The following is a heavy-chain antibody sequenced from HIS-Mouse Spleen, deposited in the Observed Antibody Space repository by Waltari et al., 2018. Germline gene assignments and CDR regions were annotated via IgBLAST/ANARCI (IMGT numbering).Heavy chain of an antibody. D-gene: IGHD3-3*01. V-gene: IGHV4-39*01. CDR2: IYYSRST. CDR3: ARLAGYYDFWSGYYAFDI. CDR1: GGSISSSSYY. J-gene: IGHJ3*02. Sequence: QLQLQESGPGLVKPSETLSLTCTVSGGSISSSSYYWGWIRQPPGKGLEWIGSIYYSRSTSYNPSRKSRVTISVDTSKNQFSLKLSSVTAADTAVYYCARLAGYYDFWSGYYAFDIWGQGTMVTVSS.